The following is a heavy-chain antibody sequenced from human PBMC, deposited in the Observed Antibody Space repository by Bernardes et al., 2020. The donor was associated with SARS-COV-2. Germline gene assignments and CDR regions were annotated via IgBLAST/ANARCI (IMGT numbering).Heavy chain of an antibody. CDR1: GGSISSYY. Sequence: SETLSPTSTVSGGSISSYYWSWIRQPAGKGLEWIGCTYTGGSNNYNPSHKSRVTMSVDTSKNQFSLKLSSVTAADTAVYYCARELVKLEPRDLHWFDPWGQGTLVTVSS. D-gene: IGHD1-1*01. V-gene: IGHV4-4*07. J-gene: IGHJ5*02. CDR2: TYTGGSN. CDR3: ARELVKLEPRDLHWFDP.